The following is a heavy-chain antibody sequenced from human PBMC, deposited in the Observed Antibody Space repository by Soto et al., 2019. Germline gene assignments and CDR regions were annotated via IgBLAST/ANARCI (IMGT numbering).Heavy chain of an antibody. CDR1: GGTFSSYT. CDR3: AREMSYYYDSSGLDAFDI. J-gene: IGHJ3*02. CDR2: LNTYNGNT. V-gene: IGHV1-18*01. Sequence: ASVKVSCKASGGTFSSYTISWVRQAPGQGLEWMGWLNTYNGNTNYPQKLQGRLTMTTDTSTSTAYMQLRSLRSDDTAVYYCAREMSYYYDSSGLDAFDIWGQGTMVTVSS. D-gene: IGHD3-22*01.